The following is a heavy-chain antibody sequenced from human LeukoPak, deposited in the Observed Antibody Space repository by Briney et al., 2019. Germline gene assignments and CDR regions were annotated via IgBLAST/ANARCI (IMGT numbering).Heavy chain of an antibody. Sequence: GGSLRLSCAASGFTFSTYGIHWVRQAPGKGLEWVAFIRYDGTNKWYADSVKGRFTISRDNSKNMLYLQMNSLRAEDTAVYHCAKDRDYGDYPCGYYYYMDVWGKGTTVTVSS. D-gene: IGHD4-17*01. CDR1: GFTFSTYG. CDR3: AKDRDYGDYPCGYYYYMDV. CDR2: IRYDGTNK. V-gene: IGHV3-30*02. J-gene: IGHJ6*03.